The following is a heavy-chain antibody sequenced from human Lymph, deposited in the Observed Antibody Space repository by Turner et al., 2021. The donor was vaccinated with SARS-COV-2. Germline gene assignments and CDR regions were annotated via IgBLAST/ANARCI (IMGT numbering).Heavy chain of an antibody. CDR2: IYDSGSS. V-gene: IGHV4-30-4*01. CDR1: GGSISSGDQY. J-gene: IGHJ4*02. D-gene: IGHD6-13*01. Sequence: QVQLQESCPVLVKPSQSLSLTCTVSGGSISSGDQYWSWIRQPPGKGREWIGYIYDSGSSNYNPSLNSRVTISVDTSKNQFSLKLSSVTAAETAVYYGARVRYNSSWYFGANDPSPRYYFDYWGQGTLVTVSS. CDR3: ARVRYNSSWYFGANDPSPRYYFDY.